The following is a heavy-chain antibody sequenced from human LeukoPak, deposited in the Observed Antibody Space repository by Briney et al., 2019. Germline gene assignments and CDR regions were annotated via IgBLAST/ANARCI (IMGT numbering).Heavy chain of an antibody. D-gene: IGHD5/OR15-5a*01. J-gene: IGHJ4*02. V-gene: IGHV3-23*01. CDR3: ASVFDS. CDR1: GFTFSSYG. CDR2: ISGSGGST. Sequence: GGSLRLSCAASGFTFSSYGMSWVRQAPGKGLEWVSAISGSGGSTYYADSVKGRFTISRDNAKNTVSLQMNSLSAEDTAVYYCASVFDSWGQGFLVTVSS.